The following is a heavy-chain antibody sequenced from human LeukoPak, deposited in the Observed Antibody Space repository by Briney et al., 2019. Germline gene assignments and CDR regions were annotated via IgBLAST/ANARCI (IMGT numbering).Heavy chain of an antibody. D-gene: IGHD6-6*01. Sequence: ASVKVSCKASGYTFTGYYMHWVRQAPGQGLEWMGWINPNSGGTNYAQKFQGRVTMTRDTSISTAYMELSRLRSDDTAVYYCARDRRIAARRLDYWGRGTLVTVPS. CDR3: ARDRRIAARRLDY. CDR2: INPNSGGT. J-gene: IGHJ4*02. V-gene: IGHV1-2*02. CDR1: GYTFTGYY.